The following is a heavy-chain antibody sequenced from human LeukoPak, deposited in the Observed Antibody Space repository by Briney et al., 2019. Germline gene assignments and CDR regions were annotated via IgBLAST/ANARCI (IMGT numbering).Heavy chain of an antibody. Sequence: GGSPRLSCAASGFTFSSYSMNWVRQAPGKGRECGSSISSSSSYIYYADSVKGRFTISRDNAKNSLYLQMNSLRAEDTAVYYCARDRSGSMTWGPGTLVPVSS. CDR3: ARDRSGSMT. J-gene: IGHJ5*02. CDR2: ISSSSSYI. V-gene: IGHV3-21*01. CDR1: GFTFSSYS. D-gene: IGHD3-10*01.